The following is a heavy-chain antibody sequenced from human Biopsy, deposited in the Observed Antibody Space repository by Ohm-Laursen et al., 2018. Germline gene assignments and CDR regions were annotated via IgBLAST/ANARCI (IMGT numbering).Heavy chain of an antibody. CDR2: SNTDGSHT. V-gene: IGHV3-74*01. J-gene: IGHJ5*01. CDR3: ARDASQGFDS. CDR1: GFTFTNYW. Sequence: SLRLSCSASGFTFTNYWMHWVRQAPGKGLVWASRSNTDGSHTNYADSVKGRFTTSTDNAKNTLYLYMSSLTVEDTAVYFCARDASQGFDSWGQGTLVTVSS.